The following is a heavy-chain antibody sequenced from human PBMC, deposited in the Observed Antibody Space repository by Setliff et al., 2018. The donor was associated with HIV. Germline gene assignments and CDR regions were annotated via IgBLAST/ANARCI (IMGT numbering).Heavy chain of an antibody. J-gene: IGHJ3*02. CDR3: ARLSSAAMWGGGAFDI. Sequence: GASVKVSCKASGFTFTSSAMQWVRQARGQRLEWIGWIVVGSGNTKYSQKFRGRVTFTRDTSASTAYMELSGLGFEDTAVYYCARLSSAAMWGGGAFDIWGQGTMVT. D-gene: IGHD2-2*01. V-gene: IGHV1-58*02. CDR1: GFTFTSSA. CDR2: IVVGSGNT.